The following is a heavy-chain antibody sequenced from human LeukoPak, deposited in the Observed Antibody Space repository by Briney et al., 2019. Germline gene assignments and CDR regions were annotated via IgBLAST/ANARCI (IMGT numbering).Heavy chain of an antibody. J-gene: IGHJ4*02. CDR2: IYPVDSDT. V-gene: IGHV5-51*01. Sequence: GESLKISCKGSGYSFTSYWIGWVGQIPGKGLEWLGIIYPVDSDTRSSPSFQAQVTISADKPISTAYLQWSSLEASDPPLIYWERRQASDGDDYWGQGTLVTVSS. CDR3: ERRQASDGDDY. D-gene: IGHD5-24*01. CDR1: GYSFTSYW.